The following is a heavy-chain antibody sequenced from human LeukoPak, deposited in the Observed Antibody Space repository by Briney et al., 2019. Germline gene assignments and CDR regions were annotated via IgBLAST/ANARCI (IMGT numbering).Heavy chain of an antibody. CDR3: AKDRIVSGTATILDY. J-gene: IGHJ4*02. CDR1: GFTVSSSY. Sequence: GGSLRLSCAASGFTVSSSYMTWVRQAPGKGLEWVSIIYYDGGTHYADSLKGRFTISRDISKNTVFLQMNSLRAEDTAVYYCAKDRIVSGTATILDYWGQGTLVTVSS. D-gene: IGHD6-19*01. CDR2: IYYDGGT. V-gene: IGHV3-53*05.